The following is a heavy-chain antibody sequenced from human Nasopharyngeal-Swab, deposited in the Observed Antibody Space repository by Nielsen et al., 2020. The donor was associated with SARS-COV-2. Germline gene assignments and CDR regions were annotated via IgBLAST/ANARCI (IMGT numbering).Heavy chain of an antibody. Sequence: GGSLKISCAASGFTFSSFEMNWVRQAPGKGLEWVSYISSSGTTVYYADSVKGRFTISRDNADNSLYLQMSSLTAGDTAVYYCAKVGGYGSYSLDYWGQGSLVTVSS. D-gene: IGHD6-19*01. CDR1: GFTFSSFE. V-gene: IGHV3-48*03. CDR3: AKVGGYGSYSLDY. CDR2: ISSSGTTV. J-gene: IGHJ4*02.